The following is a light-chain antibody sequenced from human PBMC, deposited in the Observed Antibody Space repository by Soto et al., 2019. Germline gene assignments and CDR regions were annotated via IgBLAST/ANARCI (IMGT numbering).Light chain of an antibody. V-gene: IGKV3-20*01. Sequence: EIVFTQSPGTLSLSPGERATLSCRASQSVRGTSLAWYQQKPGQAPRLLIYDASSRATGIPDRFSGGGSGTDFTLTISRLEPEDFAVYYCQHYGSSPPITFGQGTKVDIK. CDR1: QSVRGTS. CDR2: DAS. CDR3: QHYGSSPPIT. J-gene: IGKJ1*01.